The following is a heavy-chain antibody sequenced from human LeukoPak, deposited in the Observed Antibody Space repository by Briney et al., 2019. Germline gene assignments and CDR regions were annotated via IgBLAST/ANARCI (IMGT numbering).Heavy chain of an antibody. Sequence: GGSLTQTCAASGFTFVSYALSWVRQAPGKGLELVSYISSSSYDTNYADSVKGRSTISRDNAKNSLFLQMNSLRAEDTAVYYCARETLVPGDYWGEGAPVTVSS. D-gene: IGHD2-8*02. J-gene: IGHJ4*02. CDR3: ARETLVPGDY. CDR1: GFTFVSYA. V-gene: IGHV3-11*06. CDR2: ISSSSYDT.